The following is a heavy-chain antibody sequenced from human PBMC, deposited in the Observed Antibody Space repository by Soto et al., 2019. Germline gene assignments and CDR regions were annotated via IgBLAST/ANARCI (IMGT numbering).Heavy chain of an antibody. Sequence: PGGSLRLSCAASRFTFSSYAMSWVRQAPRKGLEWVSAISGSGGSTYYADSVKGRFAISRDNSKNTLYLQMNSLRAEDTAVYYCAKARGRLYWFAPWGQGTMGTVSS. J-gene: IGHJ5*02. CDR1: RFTFSSYA. D-gene: IGHD3-10*01. CDR3: AKARGRLYWFAP. CDR2: ISGSGGST. V-gene: IGHV3-23*01.